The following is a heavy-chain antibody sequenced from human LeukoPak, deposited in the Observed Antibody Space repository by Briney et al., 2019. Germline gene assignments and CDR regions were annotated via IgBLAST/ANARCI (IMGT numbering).Heavy chain of an antibody. D-gene: IGHD3-10*01. CDR2: INPNSGGT. V-gene: IGHV1-2*02. CDR3: ARDGYYGSGSYYNVGFDP. CDR1: GYTFTGYY. Sequence: ASVKVSCKASGYTFTGYYMHWVRQAPGQGLEWMGWINPNSGGTNYAQKFQGRVTMTRDTSISTAYMELSRLRSDDTAVYYCARDGYYGSGSYYNVGFDPWGQGTLVTVSS. J-gene: IGHJ5*02.